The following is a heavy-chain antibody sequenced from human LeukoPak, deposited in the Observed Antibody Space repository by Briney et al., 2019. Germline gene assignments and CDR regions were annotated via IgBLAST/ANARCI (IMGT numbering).Heavy chain of an antibody. Sequence: GASVKVSCKASGYTFTGYYMHWVRQAPGQGLEWMGRINPNSGGTNYAQKFQGRVTMTRDTSISTAYMELSRLRSDDTAVYYCAIQHPTVGATGNYWGQGTLATVSS. D-gene: IGHD1-26*01. CDR2: INPNSGGT. J-gene: IGHJ4*02. V-gene: IGHV1-2*06. CDR1: GYTFTGYY. CDR3: AIQHPTVGATGNY.